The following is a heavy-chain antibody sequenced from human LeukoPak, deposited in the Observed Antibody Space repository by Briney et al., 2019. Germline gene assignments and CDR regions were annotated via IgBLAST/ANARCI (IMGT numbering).Heavy chain of an antibody. Sequence: PGGSLRLPCAASGFTFSSYSMNWVRQAPGKGLEWVSYISSSGSTIYYAGSVKGRFTISRDNAKNSLYLQMNSLRAEDTAVYYCARGGAGYYGQYSSYYWGQGTLVTVSS. CDR2: ISSSGSTI. CDR3: ARGGAGYYGQYSSYY. D-gene: IGHD3-9*01. J-gene: IGHJ4*02. V-gene: IGHV3-48*04. CDR1: GFTFSSYS.